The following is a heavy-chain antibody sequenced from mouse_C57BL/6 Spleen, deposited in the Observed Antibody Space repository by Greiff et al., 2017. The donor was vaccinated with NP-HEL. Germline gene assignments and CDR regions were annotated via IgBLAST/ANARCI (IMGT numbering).Heavy chain of an antibody. Sequence: VQLQQSGAELVRPGASVTLSCKASGYTFTDYEMHWVKQTPVHGLEWIGAIDPETGGTAYNQKFKGKAILTADKSSSTAYMELRSLTSEDSAVYYCTRWRDWDAYFDYWGQGTTLTVSS. CDR1: GYTFTDYE. V-gene: IGHV1-15*01. D-gene: IGHD4-1*01. CDR2: IDPETGGT. J-gene: IGHJ2*01. CDR3: TRWRDWDAYFDY.